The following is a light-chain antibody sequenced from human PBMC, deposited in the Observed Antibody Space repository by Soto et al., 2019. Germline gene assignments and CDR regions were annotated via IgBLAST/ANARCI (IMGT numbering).Light chain of an antibody. J-gene: IGKJ2*01. V-gene: IGKV3-15*01. CDR1: QSVSSY. CDR3: QQYSNWPPQYT. CDR2: DAS. Sequence: EIVMTQSPATLSVSPGERATLSCRASQSVSSYLAWYQQKPGLPPRLLIYDASTRATGIPDRFSGSGSGTDFTLTISSLQAADFAVYYCQQYSNWPPQYTFGRGTKLEIK.